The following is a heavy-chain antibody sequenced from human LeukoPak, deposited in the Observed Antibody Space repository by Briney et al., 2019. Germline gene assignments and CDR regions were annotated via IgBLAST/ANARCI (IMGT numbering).Heavy chain of an antibody. V-gene: IGHV4-59*08. CDR2: IYSSGST. J-gene: IGHJ4*02. D-gene: IGHD5-24*01. CDR3: ARRMRRDGSNTYYFDY. Sequence: PSETLSLTCTVSGGSISSYYWSWIRQPPGKGLEWIGFIYSSGSTNYNPSLKSRVTMSIDTSKNQFSLKLSSVTAADTAVHYCARRMRRDGSNTYYFDYWGQGTLVTVSS. CDR1: GGSISSYY.